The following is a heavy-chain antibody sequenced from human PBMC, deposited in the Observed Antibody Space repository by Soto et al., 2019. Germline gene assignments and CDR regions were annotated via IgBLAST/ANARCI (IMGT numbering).Heavy chain of an antibody. CDR1: GGSISSYY. CDR2: IHYSGST. J-gene: IGHJ4*02. D-gene: IGHD5-18*01. V-gene: IGHV4-59*01. Sequence: QVQLQESGPGLVKPSETLSLTCTVSGGSISSYYWSWIRQPPGKGLEWIGYIHYSGSTNYNPSLKGRVTMSVDTSKDQFSLKLRSVTAADTAVYYCARERSCYPDSWGQGTLVTVSS. CDR3: ARERSCYPDS.